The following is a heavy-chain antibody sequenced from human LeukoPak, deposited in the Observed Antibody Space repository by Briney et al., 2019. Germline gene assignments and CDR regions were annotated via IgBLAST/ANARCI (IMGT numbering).Heavy chain of an antibody. CDR2: TYYRSRWYN. CDR3: ARDRDLGNYYDGMVV. D-gene: IGHD7-27*01. V-gene: IGHV6-1*01. Sequence: SQTLSLTCAISGDSVSTNSAAWSWIRQSLSRGLEWLGRTYYRSRWYNDYAVSVKSRITIKSDTSKNQFSLQLNSVTPEDTAVYYCARDRDLGNYYDGMVVWGQGTTVTVSS. CDR1: GDSVSTNSAA. J-gene: IGHJ6*02.